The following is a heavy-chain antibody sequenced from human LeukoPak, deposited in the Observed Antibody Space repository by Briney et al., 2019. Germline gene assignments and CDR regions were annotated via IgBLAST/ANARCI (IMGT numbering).Heavy chain of an antibody. CDR2: IYSGGST. CDR3: ARGFDPDAFDI. V-gene: IGHV3-53*01. J-gene: IGHJ3*02. CDR1: GFTVSSNY. Sequence: PGGSLRLSCAASGFTVSSNYMSWVRQAPGQGLELDSVIYSGGSTYSADSVKGRFTISRDNSKNTLYLQMNSLRAEDTAVCYCARGFDPDAFDIWGQGTMVTVSS. D-gene: IGHD3-9*01.